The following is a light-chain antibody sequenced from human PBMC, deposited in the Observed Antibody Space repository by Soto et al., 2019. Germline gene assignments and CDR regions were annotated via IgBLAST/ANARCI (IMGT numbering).Light chain of an antibody. V-gene: IGKV3-20*01. CDR3: QQYGSSGT. J-gene: IGKJ1*01. Sequence: IVLTQSPGTLSLSPGERPTLSCRASQSVSNNYLAWYQQKPGQAPRLLIYGASNRATGIPDRLSGSGAGTDFTLTISRMEPEDFAVYYCQQYGSSGTFGQGTKVDI. CDR2: GAS. CDR1: QSVSNNY.